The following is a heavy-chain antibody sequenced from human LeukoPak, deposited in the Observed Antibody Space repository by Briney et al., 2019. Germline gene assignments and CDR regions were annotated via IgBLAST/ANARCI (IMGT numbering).Heavy chain of an antibody. CDR1: GYTFTSYY. Sequence: ASVKVSCKASGYTFTSYYMHWVRQAPGQGLEWMGIINPSGGSTSYAQKLQGRVTMTRDTSTCTVYMELRSLRSEDTAVYYCARAVLGIGGFDYWGQGTLVTVSS. D-gene: IGHD7-27*01. CDR3: ARAVLGIGGFDY. CDR2: INPSGGST. V-gene: IGHV1-46*03. J-gene: IGHJ4*02.